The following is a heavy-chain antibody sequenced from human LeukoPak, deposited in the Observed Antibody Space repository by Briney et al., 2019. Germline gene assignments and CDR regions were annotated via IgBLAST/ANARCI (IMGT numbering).Heavy chain of an antibody. CDR3: ARIPAAIPQHWLSPSRY. CDR1: GFTFSSYG. D-gene: IGHD2-2*02. V-gene: IGHV4-39*01. Sequence: TGGSLRLSCAASGFTFSSYGMQWVRQPTGKGLEWIGSIYYSGSTYYNPSLKSRVTISVDTSKNQFSLKLSSVTAADTAVYYCARIPAAIPQHWLSPSRYWGQGTLVTVSS. J-gene: IGHJ4*02. CDR2: IYYSGST.